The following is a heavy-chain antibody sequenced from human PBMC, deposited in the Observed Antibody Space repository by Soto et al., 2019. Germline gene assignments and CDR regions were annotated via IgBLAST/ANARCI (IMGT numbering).Heavy chain of an antibody. CDR3: TRGGDAYKNGH. V-gene: IGHV4-61*08. CDR1: GGSISSGGYS. Sequence: TSEILSLTCAVSGGSISSGGYSWSWIRQPPGKGLEWIGFIHYSGSTNYNPSLKSRVTMSVDTSKNQFSLKLTSVNAADTAVYYCTRGGDAYKNGHWGQGTLVTVSS. CDR2: IHYSGST. J-gene: IGHJ4*02. D-gene: IGHD2-21*01.